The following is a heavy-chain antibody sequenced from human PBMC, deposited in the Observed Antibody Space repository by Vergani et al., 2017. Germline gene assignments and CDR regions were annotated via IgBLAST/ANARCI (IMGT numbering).Heavy chain of an antibody. D-gene: IGHD2-2*01. Sequence: QVQLQQSGPGLVKPSQTLSLTCAISGDSVSSNSAAWNWIRKSPSRGLEWLGRTYYRSKWYNDYAVSVKSRITINPDTSKNQFSLQLNSVTPEDTAVYYCAREVVVVPAAIKYYYYYIDVWGKGTTVTVSS. CDR3: AREVVVVPAAIKYYYYYIDV. V-gene: IGHV6-1*01. CDR1: GDSVSSNSAA. CDR2: TYYRSKWYN. J-gene: IGHJ6*03.